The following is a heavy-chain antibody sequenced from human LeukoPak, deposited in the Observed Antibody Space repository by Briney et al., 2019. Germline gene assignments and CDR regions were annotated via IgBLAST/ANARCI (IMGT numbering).Heavy chain of an antibody. J-gene: IGHJ5*02. D-gene: IGHD3-10*01. CDR3: ARAIYGSGLDNWFDP. Sequence: GASVKVSCKASGYTFTSYAMHWVRQAPGQRLEWMGWINAGNGNTKYSQKFQGRVTITRDTSASTAYMELSSLRSEDTAVYYCARAIYGSGLDNWFDPWGRGTLVTVSS. CDR1: GYTFTSYA. CDR2: INAGNGNT. V-gene: IGHV1-3*01.